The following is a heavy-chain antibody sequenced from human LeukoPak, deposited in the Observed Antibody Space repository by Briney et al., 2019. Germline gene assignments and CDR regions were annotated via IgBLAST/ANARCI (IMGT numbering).Heavy chain of an antibody. J-gene: IGHJ4*02. D-gene: IGHD3-16*02. CDR3: ASAFSGSYRIDY. V-gene: IGHV4-34*01. CDR2: INHSGST. Sequence: SETLSLTCAVYGGSFSGYYWSWIRQPPGKGLEWIGGINHSGSTNYNPSLKSRVTISVDTSKNQFSLKLSSVTAADTAVYYCASAFSGSYRIDYWGQGTLVTVSS. CDR1: GGSFSGYY.